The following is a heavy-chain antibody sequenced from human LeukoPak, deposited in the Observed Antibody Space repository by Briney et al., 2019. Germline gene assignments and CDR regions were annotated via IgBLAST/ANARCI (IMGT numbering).Heavy chain of an antibody. CDR2: IIPIFGTA. CDR1: GYTFTSYY. D-gene: IGHD5-18*01. CDR3: AREVSAMASFDY. V-gene: IGHV1-69*06. J-gene: IGHJ4*02. Sequence: GASVKVSCKASGYTFTSYYMHWVRQAPGQGLEWMGGIIPIFGTANYAQKFQGRVTITADKSTSTAYMELSSLRSEDTAVYYCAREVSAMASFDYWGQGTLVTVSS.